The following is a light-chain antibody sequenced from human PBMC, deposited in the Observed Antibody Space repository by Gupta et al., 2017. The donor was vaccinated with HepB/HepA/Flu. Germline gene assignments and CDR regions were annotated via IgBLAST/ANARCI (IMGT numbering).Light chain of an antibody. Sequence: DIQMTQSPSSLSASVGDRVTITCRASQSISSYLNWYQQKPGKAPKLLIYAASSLQSGVPSRFSGSGSGTDFTLTISRLQPEDFATYYCQQSDSTPLAFGQGTKVDIK. CDR2: AAS. J-gene: IGKJ2*01. V-gene: IGKV1-39*01. CDR1: QSISSY. CDR3: QQSDSTPLA.